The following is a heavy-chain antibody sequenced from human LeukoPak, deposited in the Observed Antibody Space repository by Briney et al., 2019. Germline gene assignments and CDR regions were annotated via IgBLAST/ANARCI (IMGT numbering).Heavy chain of an antibody. D-gene: IGHD3-9*01. V-gene: IGHV3-23*01. CDR2: ISGSGGST. Sequence: PGGSLRLSCAASGFTFSSYAMSWVRQAPGKGLEWVSAISGSGGSTYYADSVKGRFTISRDNSKNTLYLQMNSLRAEDTAVYYCAKEGLGYFDWLFEDGTGIDYWGQGTLVTVSS. CDR1: GFTFSSYA. J-gene: IGHJ4*02. CDR3: AKEGLGYFDWLFEDGTGIDY.